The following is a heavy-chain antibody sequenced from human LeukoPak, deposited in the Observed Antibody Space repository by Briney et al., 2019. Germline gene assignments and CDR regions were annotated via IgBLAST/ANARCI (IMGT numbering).Heavy chain of an antibody. D-gene: IGHD1-1*01. CDR1: GFTFSSYA. J-gene: IGHJ4*02. Sequence: GGSLRLSCAASGFTFSSYAMHWVRQAPGKGLEWVSAISGSGGSTYYADSVKGRFTISRDNSKNTLYLQMNSLRAEDTAVYYCAKDYLGEQMWNRNFDYWGQGTLVTVSS. CDR2: ISGSGGST. V-gene: IGHV3-23*01. CDR3: AKDYLGEQMWNRNFDY.